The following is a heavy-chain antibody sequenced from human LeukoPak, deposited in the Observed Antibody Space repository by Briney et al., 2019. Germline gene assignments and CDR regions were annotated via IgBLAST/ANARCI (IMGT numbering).Heavy chain of an antibody. V-gene: IGHV1-18*01. CDR1: GYTFTSYG. D-gene: IGHD3-3*01. CDR2: ISAYNGNT. J-gene: IGHJ4*02. Sequence: GASVKVSCKASGYTFTSYGISWVRQAPGQGLEWMGWISAYNGNTNYAQKLQGRVTMTTDTSTSTAYMELRSLRSDDTAVYYRARGDYDFWSGYYTRFDYWGQGTLVTVSS. CDR3: ARGDYDFWSGYYTRFDY.